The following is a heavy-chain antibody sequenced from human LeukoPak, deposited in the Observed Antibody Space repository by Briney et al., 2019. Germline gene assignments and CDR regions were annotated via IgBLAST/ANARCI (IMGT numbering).Heavy chain of an antibody. CDR2: ISTSSSHI. D-gene: IGHD3-10*01. CDR1: GFIFSNYN. J-gene: IGHJ6*02. CDR3: ARFGDDLGV. V-gene: IGHV3-21*01. Sequence: GGSLRLSCAASGFIFSNYNMNWVRQVPGKGLEWLSSISTSSSHIFYADSVEGRFTISRDNAKKSLYLQMNSQRVEDTAIYYCARFGDDLGVWGQGTTVTVS.